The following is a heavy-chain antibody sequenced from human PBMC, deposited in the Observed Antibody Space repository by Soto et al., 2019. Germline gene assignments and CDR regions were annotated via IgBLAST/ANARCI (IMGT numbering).Heavy chain of an antibody. Sequence: QVQLPESAGGVVQPWRSLRLSCEASGFSFNTYSMHLVRQPPGKGLEWLAAIWYDGSQKYYADSVKGRFIISRDNSKKTLYLEMNSLRADDTAVYYCARAGGTTVTGLWHFDSWGQGTLITVSS. J-gene: IGHJ4*02. CDR1: GFSFNTYS. CDR3: ARAGGTTVTGLWHFDS. D-gene: IGHD4-17*01. CDR2: IWYDGSQK. V-gene: IGHV3-33*01.